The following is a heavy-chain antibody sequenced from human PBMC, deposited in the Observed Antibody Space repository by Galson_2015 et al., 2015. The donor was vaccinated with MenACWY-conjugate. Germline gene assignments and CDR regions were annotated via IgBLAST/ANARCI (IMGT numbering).Heavy chain of an antibody. V-gene: IGHV5-51*01. Sequence: SGAEVKKPGESLKISCKASGYRFSTNWIGWVRQMPGKDLEWMGIIFPADSDTRYSPSLQGQVTISADKSTSTAYLQWSSLRASDPAIYYCAMSTATGWYVRLDSWGQGTLVTVSS. CDR1: GYRFSTNW. CDR2: IFPADSDT. CDR3: AMSTATGWYVRLDS. J-gene: IGHJ4*02. D-gene: IGHD6-19*01.